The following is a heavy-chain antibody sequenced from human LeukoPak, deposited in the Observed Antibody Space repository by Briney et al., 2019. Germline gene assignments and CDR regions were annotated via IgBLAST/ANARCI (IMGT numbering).Heavy chain of an antibody. V-gene: IGHV5-51*01. CDR1: GYTFSTYW. Sequence: GESLKISCKDSGYTFSTYWVGWVRQMPGKGLEYMGIIFPGTSEVRYGPAFQGQVTISADRSISTAYLQWTSLKASDTAMYYCARHTGQPQAGWFDPWGQGTLVTVSS. CDR2: IFPGTSEV. CDR3: ARHTGQPQAGWFDP. J-gene: IGHJ5*02. D-gene: IGHD3-10*01.